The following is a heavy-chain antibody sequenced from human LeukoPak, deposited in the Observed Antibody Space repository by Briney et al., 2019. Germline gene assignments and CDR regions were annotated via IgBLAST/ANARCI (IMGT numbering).Heavy chain of an antibody. J-gene: IGHJ4*02. Sequence: GGSLRLSCAASGFTFSSYWMHWVRQAPGKGLVWVSRYNSDGSSIAYADSVQGRFTISRDNAKNTLYLQVSSLSVEDTAVYYCARETSTGKYPQNVPDYWGQGTLVTVSS. CDR1: GFTFSSYW. V-gene: IGHV3-74*01. D-gene: IGHD2-8*02. CDR3: ARETSTGKYPQNVPDY. CDR2: YNSDGSSI.